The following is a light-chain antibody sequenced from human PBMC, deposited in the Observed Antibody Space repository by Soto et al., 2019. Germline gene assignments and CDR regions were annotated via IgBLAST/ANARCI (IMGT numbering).Light chain of an antibody. Sequence: DIQMTQSPSSLSASVGDRVTITCRASQSISTYLNWYQQKPGKAPRLLLYVASSLQSGIPSRFSGSGSGADFTLTISSLQPEDFASYYCQQSYSNPFTFGQGTQLEIK. CDR1: QSISTY. CDR3: QQSYSNPFT. CDR2: VAS. J-gene: IGKJ2*01. V-gene: IGKV1-39*01.